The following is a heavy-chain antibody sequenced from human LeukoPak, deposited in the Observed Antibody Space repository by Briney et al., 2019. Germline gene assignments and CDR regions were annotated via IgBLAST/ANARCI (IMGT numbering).Heavy chain of an antibody. CDR3: ARVQAGTTFDY. CDR2: INPNSGGT. V-gene: IGHV1-2*06. D-gene: IGHD1-7*01. Sequence: ASVTVSCKASGYTFTGYYMHWVQQAPGQGLEWMGRINPNSGGTNYAQKFQGRVTMTRDTSISTAYMELSRLRSDDTAVYYCARVQAGTTFDYWGQGTLVTVSS. CDR1: GYTFTGYY. J-gene: IGHJ4*02.